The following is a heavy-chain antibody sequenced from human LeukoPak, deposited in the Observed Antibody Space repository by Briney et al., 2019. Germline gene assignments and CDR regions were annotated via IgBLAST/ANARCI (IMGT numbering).Heavy chain of an antibody. Sequence: GASVKVSCKASGYTFTSYGISWVRQAPGQGLEWMGGIIPIFGTANYAQKFQGRVTITTDESTSTAYMELSSLRSEDTAVYYCATPPGQTRGSSTRTHRYYFDYWGQGTLVTVSS. CDR3: ATPPGQTRGSSTRTHRYYFDY. CDR2: IIPIFGTA. CDR1: GYTFTSYG. V-gene: IGHV1-69*05. D-gene: IGHD2-2*01. J-gene: IGHJ4*02.